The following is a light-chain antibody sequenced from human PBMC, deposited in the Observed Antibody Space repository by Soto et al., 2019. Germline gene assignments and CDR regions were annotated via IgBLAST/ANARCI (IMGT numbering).Light chain of an antibody. CDR3: QQYNNWPPWT. Sequence: ILMTQSPATLSVSPGERATLSCRASQRVSNNLAWYQQKPGQAPILLIYDSSTRTTGIPARFSGSGSGTEFTLTISGLQSEDFAVYYCQQYNNWPPWTFGQGTKVEIK. V-gene: IGKV3-15*01. CDR1: QRVSNN. CDR2: DSS. J-gene: IGKJ1*01.